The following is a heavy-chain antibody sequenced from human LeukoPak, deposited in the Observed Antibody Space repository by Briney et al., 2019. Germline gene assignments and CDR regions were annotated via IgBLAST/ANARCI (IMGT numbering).Heavy chain of an antibody. CDR3: ARGPLIAAAGTG. D-gene: IGHD6-13*01. CDR1: GFTFSSYG. Sequence: PGGSLRLSCAASGFTFSSYGMHWVRQSPGRGLEWLSFISFDGSNEFYADSLKGRFTISRDNSKDTLFLQMDSLRAEDTAVYYCARGPLIAAAGTGWGQGTLVTVSS. J-gene: IGHJ4*02. V-gene: IGHV3-30*03. CDR2: ISFDGSNE.